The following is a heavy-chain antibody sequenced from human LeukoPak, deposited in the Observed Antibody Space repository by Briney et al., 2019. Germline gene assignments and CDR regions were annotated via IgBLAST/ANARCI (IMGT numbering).Heavy chain of an antibody. CDR3: AKDRGYDPYFDY. CDR2: ISGSGGST. D-gene: IGHD3-3*01. Sequence: PGGSLRLACAASGCTFSSYAMSWVRQAPGKGLEWVSAISGSGGSTYYADSVKGRFTISRDNSKNTLYLQMNSLRAEDTAVYYCAKDRGYDPYFDYWGQGTLVTVSS. CDR1: GCTFSSYA. J-gene: IGHJ4*02. V-gene: IGHV3-23*01.